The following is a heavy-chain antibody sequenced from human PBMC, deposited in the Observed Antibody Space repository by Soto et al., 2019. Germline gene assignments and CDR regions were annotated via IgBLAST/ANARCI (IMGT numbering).Heavy chain of an antibody. CDR3: AKDPRVSFDT. V-gene: IGHV3-23*01. J-gene: IGHJ5*02. Sequence: GGSLRLSCAASGFTFSTFAMSWVRQAPGKGLEWVSVISASGGSTYYADSVKGRFTISRDNSNNTLYLQMNSLRVEDTAVYYCAKDPRVSFDTWGQGNLVTVSS. CDR1: GFTFSTFA. CDR2: ISASGGST.